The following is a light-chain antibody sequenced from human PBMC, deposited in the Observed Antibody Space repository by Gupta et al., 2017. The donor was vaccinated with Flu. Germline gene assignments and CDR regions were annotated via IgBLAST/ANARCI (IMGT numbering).Light chain of an antibody. CDR2: GAS. V-gene: IGKV1-39*01. CDR3: QQSYSTPT. Sequence: DIQMTQSPSSLSAAIGDRVTITCRASQSISDYLNWYQQKPATAPNLLIYGASSLQSGVPSRFSGSGSGTDFTLIISSLQPEDSGTYYCQQSYSTPTFGGGTKVEI. J-gene: IGKJ4*01. CDR1: QSISDY.